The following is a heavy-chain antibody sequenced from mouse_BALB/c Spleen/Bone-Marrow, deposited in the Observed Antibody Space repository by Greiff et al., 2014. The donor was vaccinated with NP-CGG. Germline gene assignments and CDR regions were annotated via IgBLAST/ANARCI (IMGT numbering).Heavy chain of an antibody. CDR2: IDPANGNT. CDR1: GFNIKDTY. Sequence: EVQVVESGAELVKPGASVKLSCTASGFNIKDTYMHWVKQRPEQGLEWIGRIDPANGNTEYDPKFQGKATITADTSSNTAYLQLSSLTSEDTAVYYCARSYGSSPFDYWGQGTTLTVSS. CDR3: ARSYGSSPFDY. V-gene: IGHV14-3*02. J-gene: IGHJ2*01. D-gene: IGHD1-1*01.